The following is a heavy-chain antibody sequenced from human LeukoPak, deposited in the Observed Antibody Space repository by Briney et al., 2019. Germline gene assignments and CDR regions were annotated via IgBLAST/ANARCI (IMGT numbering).Heavy chain of an antibody. CDR3: ARDRPHYYDSSGYDY. CDR2: ISYDGSNK. CDR1: GFTFSSYA. V-gene: IGHV3-30-3*01. D-gene: IGHD3-22*01. Sequence: LAGGSLRLSCAASGFTFSSYAMHWVRQAPGKGLEWVAVISYDGSNKYYADSVKGRFTISRDNSKNTLYLQMNSLRAEDTAVYYCARDRPHYYDSSGYDYWGQGTLVTVSS. J-gene: IGHJ4*02.